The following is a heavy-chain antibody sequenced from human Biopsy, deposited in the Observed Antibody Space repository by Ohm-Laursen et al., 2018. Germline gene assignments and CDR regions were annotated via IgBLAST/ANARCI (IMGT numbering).Heavy chain of an antibody. V-gene: IGHV3-11*01. J-gene: IGHJ6*02. CDR1: GGSLSGYY. CDR3: ARELGNGMDV. Sequence: GTLSLTCAVYGGSLSGYYWNWIRQAPGKGLEWVSFITNTGRTVYADSVKGRFTISRDNADNSLHLQMKSLRAEDTAVYYCARELGNGMDVWGQGTPVTVSS. CDR2: ITNTGRTV.